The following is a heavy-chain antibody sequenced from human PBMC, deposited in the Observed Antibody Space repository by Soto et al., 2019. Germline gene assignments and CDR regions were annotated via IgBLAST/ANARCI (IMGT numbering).Heavy chain of an antibody. Sequence: ASVKVSCKASGYTFTSYGISWVRQAPGQGLEWMGWISAYNGNTNYAQKLQGRVTMTTDTSTSTAYMELRSLRSDDTAVYYCARGRDDYSILYNWFDPWGQGTLVTVSS. V-gene: IGHV1-18*01. D-gene: IGHD4-4*01. CDR1: GYTFTSYG. CDR3: ARGRDDYSILYNWFDP. CDR2: ISAYNGNT. J-gene: IGHJ5*02.